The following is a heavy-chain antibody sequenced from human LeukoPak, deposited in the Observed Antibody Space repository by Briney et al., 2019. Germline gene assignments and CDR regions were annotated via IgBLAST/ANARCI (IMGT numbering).Heavy chain of an antibody. Sequence: SETLSLTCTVSGGSISGGGSYWRWIRQHPGKGLEWIGYIYYSGSTYYNPSLKSRITISVDTSKNQFSLKLSSVTAADTAVYYCARVTYYFDSSGYADYWGQGTLVTVSS. J-gene: IGHJ4*02. CDR1: GGSISGGGSY. CDR2: IYYSGST. CDR3: ARVTYYFDSSGYADY. D-gene: IGHD3-22*01. V-gene: IGHV4-31*03.